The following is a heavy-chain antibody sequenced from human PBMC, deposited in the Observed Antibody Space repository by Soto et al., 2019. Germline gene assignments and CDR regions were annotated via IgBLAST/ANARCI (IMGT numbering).Heavy chain of an antibody. J-gene: IGHJ4*02. Sequence: GGSLRLSCAASGFTFSSYWMSWVRQAPGKGLEWVANIKQDGSEKYYVDSVKGRFTISRDNAKNSLYLQMNSLRAEDTAVYYCARVSYCSGGSCAGGFDYWGQGTLVTVSS. D-gene: IGHD2-15*01. V-gene: IGHV3-7*01. CDR1: GFTFSSYW. CDR2: IKQDGSEK. CDR3: ARVSYCSGGSCAGGFDY.